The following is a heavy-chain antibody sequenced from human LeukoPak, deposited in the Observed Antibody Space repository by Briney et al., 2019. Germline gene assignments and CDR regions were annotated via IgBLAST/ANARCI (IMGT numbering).Heavy chain of an antibody. J-gene: IGHJ4*02. CDR1: GFTVSSNY. Sequence: GGSLRLSCAASGFTVSSNYMSWVRQAPGKGLEWVSVIYSGGSTYYADSVKGRFTISRDNSKNTLYVQMNSLRAEDTAVYYCTTDRYYYGSGSYSPIDYWGQGTLVTVSS. V-gene: IGHV3-53*01. CDR3: TTDRYYYGSGSYSPIDY. D-gene: IGHD3-10*01. CDR2: IYSGGST.